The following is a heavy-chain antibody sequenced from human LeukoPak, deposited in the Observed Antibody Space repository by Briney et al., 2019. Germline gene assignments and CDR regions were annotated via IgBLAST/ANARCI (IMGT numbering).Heavy chain of an antibody. CDR1: GFTFRSYW. J-gene: IGHJ4*02. D-gene: IGHD5-12*01. V-gene: IGHV3-7*04. CDR2: IKQDGNEE. Sequence: TGGSLRLSCAASGFTFRSYWMTWVRQAPGKGLEWVANIKQDGNEENYVDSVKGRFTISRDNAKNSLYLQMNSLRVEDTAVYYCARDAGNSGYDLFDFWGQGTLVTVSS. CDR3: ARDAGNSGYDLFDF.